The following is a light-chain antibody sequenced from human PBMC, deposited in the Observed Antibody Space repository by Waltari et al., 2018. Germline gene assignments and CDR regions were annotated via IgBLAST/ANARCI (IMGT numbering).Light chain of an antibody. V-gene: IGLV3-1*01. CDR1: KLGDKY. CDR2: QDS. J-gene: IGLJ3*02. Sequence: SYEMTQPPSVSVSPGQTASIPCSGDKLGDKYVCWYQQKPGQSPVLVIYQDSKRPSGIPERISGSNSGNTATLTISGTHALDEADYYCLAWDSSTVVFGGGTRLTV. CDR3: LAWDSSTVV.